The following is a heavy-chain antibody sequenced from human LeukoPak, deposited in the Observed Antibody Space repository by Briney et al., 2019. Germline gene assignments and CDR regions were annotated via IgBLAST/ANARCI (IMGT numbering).Heavy chain of an antibody. V-gene: IGHV3-11*01. CDR2: ISGSGHDI. CDR1: GLSFSDSY. J-gene: IGHJ4*01. Sequence: PGGSLRLSCVVSGLSFSDSYMTWIRQTPGMGLGSLAYISGSGHDIYYADSVKGRFTISRDNAKNSLYLQMNSLRPEDTALYYCSTGPRSLIYWGHGTLVTVSS. CDR3: STGPRSLIY.